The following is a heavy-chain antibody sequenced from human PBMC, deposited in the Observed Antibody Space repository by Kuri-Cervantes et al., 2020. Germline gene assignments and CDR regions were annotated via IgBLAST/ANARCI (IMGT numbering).Heavy chain of an antibody. CDR1: GFTFSMYW. J-gene: IGHJ4*02. D-gene: IGHD4-17*01. CDR3: ARDRDFTTDY. CDR2: IQEHGTIK. V-gene: IGHV3-7*01. Sequence: GSLRLSCAASGFTFSMYWMSWVRQAPGRGLEWLATIQEHGTIKTYVDSVKGRFTISRDNDNNYLYLQMNSLIAEDTAVYYCARDRDFTTDYWGQGTLVTVSS.